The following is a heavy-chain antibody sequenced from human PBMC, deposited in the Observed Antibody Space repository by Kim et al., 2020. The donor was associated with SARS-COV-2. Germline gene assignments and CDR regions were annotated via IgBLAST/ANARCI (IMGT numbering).Heavy chain of an antibody. CDR3: AREGRDYGDSTDAFDI. V-gene: IGHV4-4*06. D-gene: IGHD4-17*01. J-gene: IGHJ3*02. Sequence: LKSRVNMSVDTSKNQVSLKLSAVTAADTAVYYCAREGRDYGDSTDAFDIWGQGTMVTVSS.